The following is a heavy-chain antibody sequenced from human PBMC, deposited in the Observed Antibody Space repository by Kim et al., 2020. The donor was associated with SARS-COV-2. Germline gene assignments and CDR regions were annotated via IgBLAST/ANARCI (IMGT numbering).Heavy chain of an antibody. D-gene: IGHD5-12*01. CDR2: ISYDGSNK. J-gene: IGHJ4*02. CDR3: AKDSGYSGQPGYDLVY. Sequence: GGSLRLSCAASGFTFSSYGMHWVRQAPGKGLEWVAVISYDGSNKYYADSVKGRFTISRDNSKNTLYLQMNSLRAEDTAVYYCAKDSGYSGQPGYDLVYWGQGTLVTVSS. V-gene: IGHV3-30*18. CDR1: GFTFSSYG.